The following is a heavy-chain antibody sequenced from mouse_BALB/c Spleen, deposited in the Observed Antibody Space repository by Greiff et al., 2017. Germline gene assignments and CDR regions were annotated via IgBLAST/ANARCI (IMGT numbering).Heavy chain of an antibody. V-gene: IGHV5-6-4*01. CDR3: TREVITARDYFDY. Sequence: EVQLQESGGGLVKPGGSLKLSCAASGFTFSSYTMSWVRQTPEKRLEWVATISSGGSYTYYPDSVKGRFTISRDNAKNTLYLQMSSLKSEDTAMYYCTREVITARDYFDYWGQGTTLTVSS. CDR1: GFTFSSYT. CDR2: ISSGGSYT. D-gene: IGHD2-1*01. J-gene: IGHJ2*01.